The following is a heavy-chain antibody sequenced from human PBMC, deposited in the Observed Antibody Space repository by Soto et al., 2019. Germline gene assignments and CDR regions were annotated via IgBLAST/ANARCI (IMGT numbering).Heavy chain of an antibody. CDR1: GYTFSSYG. J-gene: IGHJ3*01. CDR3: ARQDAFDV. Sequence: QVQLVQSGAEVKEPGASVKVSCKASGYTFSSYGMHWVHQAPGQRLEWMGWINVGNGNTAYSQKFQGRVTITRDTTASTAYMELSSLTSEDTAVYYCARQDAFDVWGQGTMVTVSS. V-gene: IGHV1-3*01. CDR2: INVGNGNT.